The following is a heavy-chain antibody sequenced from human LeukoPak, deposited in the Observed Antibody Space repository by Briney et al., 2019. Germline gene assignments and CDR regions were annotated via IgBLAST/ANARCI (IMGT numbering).Heavy chain of an antibody. J-gene: IGHJ4*02. D-gene: IGHD3-16*01. CDR2: IYYTGIT. CDR1: GGSISSYY. Sequence: SETLSLTCTVSGGSISSYYWSWIRQPPGEGLEWIAYIYYTGITNYNPSLKSRVTISVDTSQNQFSLKLSSVIAADTAVYYCARDRGSGGGFDYWGQGTLVTVSS. CDR3: ARDRGSGGGFDY. V-gene: IGHV4-59*01.